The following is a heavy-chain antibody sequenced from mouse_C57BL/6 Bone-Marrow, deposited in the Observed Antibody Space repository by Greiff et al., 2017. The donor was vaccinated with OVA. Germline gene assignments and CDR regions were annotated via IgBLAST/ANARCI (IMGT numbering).Heavy chain of an antibody. V-gene: IGHV1-55*01. J-gene: IGHJ2*01. CDR1: GYTFTSYW. CDR2: IYPGSGST. Sequence: QVQLQQPGAELVKPGASVKLSCKASGYTFTSYWITWVKQRPGQGLEWIGDIYPGSGSTNYNEKFKSKATLTVDTSSSTAYMQLSSLTSEDSAVYAGERRRIYYYGSGLDYWGQGTTLTVSS. CDR3: ERRRIYYYGSGLDY. D-gene: IGHD1-1*01.